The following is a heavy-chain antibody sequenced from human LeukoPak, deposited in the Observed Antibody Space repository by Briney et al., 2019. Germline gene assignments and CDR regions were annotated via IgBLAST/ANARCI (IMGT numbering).Heavy chain of an antibody. Sequence: PGGSLRLSCAASGFTFSSYAMHWVRQAPGKGLEWVAVISYDGSNKYYADSVKGRFTISRDNSKNTLYLQMNSLRAEDTAVYYCARFYDSSGFFDYWGQGTLVTVSS. CDR2: ISYDGSNK. D-gene: IGHD3-22*01. CDR1: GFTFSSYA. CDR3: ARFYDSSGFFDY. V-gene: IGHV3-30-3*01. J-gene: IGHJ4*02.